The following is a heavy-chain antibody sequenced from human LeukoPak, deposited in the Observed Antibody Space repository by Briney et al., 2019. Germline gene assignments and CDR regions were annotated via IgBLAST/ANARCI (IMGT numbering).Heavy chain of an antibody. CDR3: ARTGLAYCGGDCYPRPLPHNGMDV. D-gene: IGHD2-21*02. V-gene: IGHV4-31*03. CDR1: GGSISSGGYY. CDR2: IYYSGST. J-gene: IGHJ6*02. Sequence: PSETLSLTCTVPGGSISSGGYYWSWIRQHPGKGLEWIGYIYYSGSTYYNPSLKSRVTISVDTSKNQFSLKLSSVTAADTAVYYCARTGLAYCGGDCYPRPLPHNGMDVWGQGTTVTVSS.